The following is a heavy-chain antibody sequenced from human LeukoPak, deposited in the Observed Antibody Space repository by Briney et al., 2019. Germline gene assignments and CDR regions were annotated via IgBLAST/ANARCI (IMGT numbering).Heavy chain of an antibody. J-gene: IGHJ4*02. CDR2: ISSSSSYI. V-gene: IGHV3-21*01. CDR1: GFTFSSYS. D-gene: IGHD5-18*01. Sequence: GGSLRLSCAASGFTFSSYSMNWVRQAPGKGLEWVSSISSSSSYIYYADSVKGRFTISRDNAKNSPYLQMNSLRAEDTAVYYFARDQADTAMVPPYFDYWGQGTLVTVSS. CDR3: ARDQADTAMVPPYFDY.